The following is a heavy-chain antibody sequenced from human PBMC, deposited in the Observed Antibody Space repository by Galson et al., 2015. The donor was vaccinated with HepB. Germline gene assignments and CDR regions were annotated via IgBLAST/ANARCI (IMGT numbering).Heavy chain of an antibody. CDR3: ARVFYYDFWSGYYDDNWFDP. CDR2: INPSGGST. CDR1: GYTFTSYY. V-gene: IGHV1-46*01. Sequence: SVKVSCKASGYTFTSYYMHWVRQAPGQGLEWMGIINPSGGSTSYAKKFQGRVTMTRDTSTSTVYMELSSLRSEDTAVYYCARVFYYDFWSGYYDDNWFDPWGQGTLVTVSS. J-gene: IGHJ5*02. D-gene: IGHD3-3*01.